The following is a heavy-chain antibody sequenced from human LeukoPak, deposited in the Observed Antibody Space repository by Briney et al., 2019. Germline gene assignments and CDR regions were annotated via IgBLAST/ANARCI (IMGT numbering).Heavy chain of an antibody. CDR2: ISAYNGDT. D-gene: IGHD2-15*01. CDR1: GYIFAHNG. Sequence: ASVQVSCKTSGYIFAHNGISWVRQAPGQGPEWMGWISAYNGDTNYAQNFQGRVTMTRDTSTSTVYMELRSLRSDDTAVYYCATGALYCSGGSCYPQGFDYWGQGTLVTVSS. J-gene: IGHJ4*02. CDR3: ATGALYCSGGSCYPQGFDY. V-gene: IGHV1-18*01.